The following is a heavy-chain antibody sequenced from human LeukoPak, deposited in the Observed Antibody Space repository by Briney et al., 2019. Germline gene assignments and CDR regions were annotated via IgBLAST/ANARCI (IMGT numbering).Heavy chain of an antibody. CDR3: ARVHDSDWYFDY. J-gene: IGHJ4*02. D-gene: IGHD6-19*01. Sequence: ASVKVSCKASGYTFTGYYMHWVRQAPGQGLEWMGWINPNSGGANYAQKFQGRVTMTRDTSISTGYMELSGLRSEDTAVYYCARVHDSDWYFDYWGQGTLVTVSS. CDR1: GYTFTGYY. V-gene: IGHV1-2*02. CDR2: INPNSGGA.